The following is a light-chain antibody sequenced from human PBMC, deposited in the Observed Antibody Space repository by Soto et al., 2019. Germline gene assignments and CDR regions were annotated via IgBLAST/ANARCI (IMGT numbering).Light chain of an antibody. CDR1: SSDVGNYNY. Sequence: QPALTQPASVSGSPGQSITISCTGTSSDVGNYNYVSWYQQYPGRVPKLLIYMVSNRPSGVSNRFSGSKSGNTASLTISGLQAEDEADYFCTSPTPGSLYVFGTGTKVTVL. CDR2: MVS. V-gene: IGLV2-14*01. J-gene: IGLJ1*01. CDR3: TSPTPGSLYV.